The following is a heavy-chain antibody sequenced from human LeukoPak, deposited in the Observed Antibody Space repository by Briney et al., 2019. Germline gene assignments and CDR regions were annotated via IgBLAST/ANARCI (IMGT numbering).Heavy chain of an antibody. J-gene: IGHJ4*02. CDR1: GFTVSSNY. V-gene: IGHV3-66*01. D-gene: IGHD5-12*01. Sequence: GGSLRLSCAASGFTVSSNYTSWVRQAPGKGLEWVSVIYSGGSTYYADSVKGRFTISRDNSKNTLYLQMNSLRAEDTAVYYCARDGRSGYNDYWGQGTLVTVSS. CDR3: ARDGRSGYNDY. CDR2: IYSGGST.